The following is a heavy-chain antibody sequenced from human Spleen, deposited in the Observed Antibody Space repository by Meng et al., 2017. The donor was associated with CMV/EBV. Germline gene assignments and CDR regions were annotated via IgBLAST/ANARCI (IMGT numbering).Heavy chain of an antibody. J-gene: IGHJ5*02. CDR3: ALTTVNWFDP. V-gene: IGHV4-39*07. D-gene: IGHD4-17*01. CDR1: GGSMGRGTYH. CDR2: IYYNGNT. Sequence: ESLKISCTVSGGSMGRGTYHWAWIRQPPGKGLEWIGSIYYNGNTFYNPSLKSRVTISGDTSKNQFSLKVNSLTAADTAVYYCALTTVNWFDPWGPGTLVTVSS.